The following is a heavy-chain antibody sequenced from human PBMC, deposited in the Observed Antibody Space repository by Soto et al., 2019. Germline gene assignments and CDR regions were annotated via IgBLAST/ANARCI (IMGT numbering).Heavy chain of an antibody. J-gene: IGHJ4*02. Sequence: QVQLVESGGGVVQPGRSLRLSSAASGFTFSSYGMHWVRQAPGKGLEWVAVISYDGSNKYYADSVKGRFTISRDNSKNTLYLQMNSLRAEDTAVYYCAKATRAPLDYWGQGTLVTVSS. CDR3: AKATRAPLDY. CDR1: GFTFSSYG. V-gene: IGHV3-30*18. CDR2: ISYDGSNK.